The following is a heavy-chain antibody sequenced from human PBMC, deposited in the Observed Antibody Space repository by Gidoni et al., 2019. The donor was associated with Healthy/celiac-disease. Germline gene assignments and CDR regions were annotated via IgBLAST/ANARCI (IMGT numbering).Heavy chain of an antibody. Sequence: QVKLPVAGPGPVKPSESLSLTCFVPGRALRSYYWSWIRQPVGKVLGWIGYLHYSGSTNYNPSRKSRVTISVDTAKNQVSLKLSSVTAADTAVYYCAREYYYDSSGYYFDYWGQGTLVTVSS. V-gene: IGHV4-59*01. CDR3: AREYYYDSSGYYFDY. D-gene: IGHD3-22*01. CDR2: LHYSGST. CDR1: GRALRSYY. J-gene: IGHJ4*02.